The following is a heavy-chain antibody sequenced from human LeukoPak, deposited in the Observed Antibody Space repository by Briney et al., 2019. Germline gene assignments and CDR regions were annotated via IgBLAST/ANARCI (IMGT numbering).Heavy chain of an antibody. CDR1: GFTVRTNY. V-gene: IGHV3-66*01. Sequence: PGGSLRLSCTASGFTVRTNYMSWVRRAPGKGLEWVSVIYSSGDTYYADSVKGRFTISRDDSKNTLYLQMNSLRAEDTAVYFCARAYYDILTTDSWGQGTLVSVSS. CDR3: ARAYYDILTTDS. D-gene: IGHD3-9*01. CDR2: IYSSGDT. J-gene: IGHJ4*02.